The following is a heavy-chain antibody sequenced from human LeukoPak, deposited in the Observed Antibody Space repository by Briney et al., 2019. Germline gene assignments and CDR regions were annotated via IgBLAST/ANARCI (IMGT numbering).Heavy chain of an antibody. D-gene: IGHD3-16*02. Sequence: ASVKVSCKASGYTFTSYGISWVRQAPGRALEWMGWISAYNGNTNYAQKLQGRVTMTTDTSTSTAYMELRSLRSDDTAVYYCYVWGSYRYPSFDYWGQGTLVTVSS. V-gene: IGHV1-18*01. CDR1: GYTFTSYG. CDR2: ISAYNGNT. J-gene: IGHJ4*02. CDR3: YVWGSYRYPSFDY.